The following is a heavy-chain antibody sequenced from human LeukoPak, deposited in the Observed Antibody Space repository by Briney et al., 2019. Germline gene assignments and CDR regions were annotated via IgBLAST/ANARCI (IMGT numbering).Heavy chain of an antibody. Sequence: SQTLSLTCTVSGGSISSYYWSWIRQPPGKGLEWIGYISYSGSTNYNPSLKSRVTMSLDTSKNQSSLKLTSVTAADTAVYYCARFADIWGQGTMVTVSS. CDR1: GGSISSYY. J-gene: IGHJ3*02. D-gene: IGHD3-16*01. CDR3: ARFADI. V-gene: IGHV4-59*01. CDR2: ISYSGST.